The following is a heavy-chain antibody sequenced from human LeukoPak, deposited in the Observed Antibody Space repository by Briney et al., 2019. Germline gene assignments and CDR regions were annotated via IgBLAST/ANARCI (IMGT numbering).Heavy chain of an antibody. V-gene: IGHV5-51*07. CDR1: GYNFANYW. CDR3: TLRGDSNYYDY. J-gene: IGHJ4*02. CDR2: IYPGDSDT. D-gene: IGHD3-10*01. Sequence: GESLKISCKASGYNFANYWIAWVHLMPGKGLEWMGTIYPGDSDTRYRPSFQGQVTISADKSITTAYLQWSTLKASDTAMYYCTLRGDSNYYDYWGQGTLVTVSS.